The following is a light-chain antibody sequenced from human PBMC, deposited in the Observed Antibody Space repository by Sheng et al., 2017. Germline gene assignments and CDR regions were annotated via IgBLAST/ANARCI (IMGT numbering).Light chain of an antibody. J-gene: IGKJ4*01. CDR3: QQSDNFPLT. V-gene: IGKV1-39*01. CDR2: AAS. Sequence: DIQMTQSPSSLSASIGDSVTITCRASQSISTYTNWYQQRPGKAPQLLIYAASQLQSGVPPRFTGSASGTDFALTISRLQPEDFATYYCQQSDNFPLTFGGGTKVEIK. CDR1: QSISTY.